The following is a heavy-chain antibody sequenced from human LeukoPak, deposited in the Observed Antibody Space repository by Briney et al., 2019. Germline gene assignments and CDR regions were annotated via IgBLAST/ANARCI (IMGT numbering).Heavy chain of an antibody. CDR3: AKGNYYFDSSGYFHFDY. CDR1: GFTFSNYA. Sequence: GGSLRLSCAASGFTFSNYAMSWVRQAPGKGLEWVSTISVSGGSTYYADSVKGRFTISRDNSKNTLYLQMNSLRAEDTAAYYCAKGNYYFDSSGYFHFDYWGQGTLVTVSS. CDR2: ISVSGGST. J-gene: IGHJ4*02. V-gene: IGHV3-23*01. D-gene: IGHD3-22*01.